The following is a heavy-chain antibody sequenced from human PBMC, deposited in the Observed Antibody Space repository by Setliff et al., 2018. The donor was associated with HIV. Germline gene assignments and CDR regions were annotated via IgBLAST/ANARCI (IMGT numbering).Heavy chain of an antibody. CDR1: GFNFKTYG. J-gene: IGHJ4*01. Sequence: GGSMRLSCAASGFNFKTYGMTSVRQAPEKGLDWVAHIGSSNHGIHYTASVQGRFTVSRDNANNLLFLQMNNLRDEDTAVYYCASFYGDYGYWGHGTQVTVSS. D-gene: IGHD3-10*01. V-gene: IGHV3-48*02. CDR2: IGSSNHGI. CDR3: ASFYGDYGY.